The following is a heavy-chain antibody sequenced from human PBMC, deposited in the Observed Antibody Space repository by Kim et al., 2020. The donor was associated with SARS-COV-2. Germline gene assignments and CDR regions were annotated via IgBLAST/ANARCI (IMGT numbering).Heavy chain of an antibody. CDR3: VKGYCSSTSCHWDY. CDR1: GFTFSNYA. V-gene: IGHV3-64D*09. D-gene: IGHD2-2*01. Sequence: GGSLRLSCSASGFTFSNYAMNWVRQAPGKGLKYVSAISSNGGSTYYADSVKGRFTISRDKSKNTLYLQMSSLRAEDTAVYYCVKGYCSSTSCHWDYWGQG. CDR2: ISSNGGST. J-gene: IGHJ4*02.